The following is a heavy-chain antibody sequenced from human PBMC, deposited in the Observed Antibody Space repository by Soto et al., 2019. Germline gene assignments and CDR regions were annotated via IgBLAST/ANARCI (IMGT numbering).Heavy chain of an antibody. CDR3: ARQIYDSDNGPNFQYYFDS. J-gene: IGHJ4*02. V-gene: IGHV5-10-1*01. CDR2: IDPSDSQT. Sequence: PGESLKISCKGSGYSFAGYWITWVRQKPGKGLEWMGRIDPSDSQTYYSPSFRGHVTISATKSITTVFLQWSSLRASDPAMYYCARQIYDSDNGPNFQYYFDSWGQGTPVTVSS. D-gene: IGHD3-22*01. CDR1: GYSFAGYW.